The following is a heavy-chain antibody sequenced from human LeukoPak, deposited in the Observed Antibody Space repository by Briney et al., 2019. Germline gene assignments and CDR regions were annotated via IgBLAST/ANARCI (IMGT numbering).Heavy chain of an antibody. D-gene: IGHD1-26*01. V-gene: IGHV3-7*04. CDR2: INQDGGEK. J-gene: IGHJ3*02. CDR1: GFTFSSYW. Sequence: PGGSLRLSCAASGFTFSSYWITWVRQAPGKGLEWVANINQDGGEKYYVDSVKGRFTISRDNSKNTLYLQMNSLRAEDTAVYYCARARPKSGSYRVGAFDIWGQGTMVTVSS. CDR3: ARARPKSGSYRVGAFDI.